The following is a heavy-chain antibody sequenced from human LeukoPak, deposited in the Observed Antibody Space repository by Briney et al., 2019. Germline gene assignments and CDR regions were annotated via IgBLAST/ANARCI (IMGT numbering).Heavy chain of an antibody. V-gene: IGHV1-69*04. CDR1: VYTFTGYY. Sequence: SVKVSCKASVYTFTGYYMHWVRQAPGQGLEWMGRIIPILGIANYAQKFQGRVTITADKSTSTAYMELSSLRSEDTAVYYCARDDYGDYEAFDYWGQGTLVTVSS. CDR2: IIPILGIA. J-gene: IGHJ4*02. D-gene: IGHD4-17*01. CDR3: ARDDYGDYEAFDY.